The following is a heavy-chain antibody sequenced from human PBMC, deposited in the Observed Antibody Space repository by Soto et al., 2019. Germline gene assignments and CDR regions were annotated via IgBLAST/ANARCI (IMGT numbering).Heavy chain of an antibody. CDR2: ISYDGSNK. D-gene: IGHD6-19*01. V-gene: IGHV3-30-3*01. CDR1: GFTFSSYA. CDR3: ARDLEVAVAGA. J-gene: IGHJ5*02. Sequence: QVQLVESGGGVVQPGRSLRLSCAASGFTFSSYAMHWVRQAPGKGLEWVAVISYDGSNKYYADSGKGRFTISRDNSKNTLYLQMNSLRAEDTAVYYCARDLEVAVAGAWGQGTLVTVSS.